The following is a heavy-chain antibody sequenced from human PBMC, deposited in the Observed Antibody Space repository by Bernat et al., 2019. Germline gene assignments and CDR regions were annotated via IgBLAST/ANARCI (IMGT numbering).Heavy chain of an antibody. CDR1: GFTFSSYA. D-gene: IGHD2-15*01. CDR2: ISYDGSNK. J-gene: IGHJ4*02. CDR3: ARDPGPATRRYFDY. V-gene: IGHV3-30-3*01. Sequence: QVQLVESGGGLVKPGGSLRLSCAASGFTFSSYAMHWVRQAPGKGLEWVAVISYDGSNKYYADSVKGRFTISRDNSKNTLYLQMNSLRAEDTAVYYCARDPGPATRRYFDYWGQGTLVTVSS.